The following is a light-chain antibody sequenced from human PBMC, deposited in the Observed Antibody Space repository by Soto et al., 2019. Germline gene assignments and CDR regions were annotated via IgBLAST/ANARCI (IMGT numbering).Light chain of an antibody. CDR1: QSVSCN. J-gene: IGKJ1*01. CDR2: GAS. Sequence: EIVMTQSPATLSVSPGERATLYCWASQSVSCNLAWYQQKPGHAPRLLIYGASTRATGIPARFSVSGSGTEFHLTIRRLQSEDFTVNYFQQYNNWPRTFGQGTQGEIK. V-gene: IGKV3-15*01. CDR3: QQYNNWPRT.